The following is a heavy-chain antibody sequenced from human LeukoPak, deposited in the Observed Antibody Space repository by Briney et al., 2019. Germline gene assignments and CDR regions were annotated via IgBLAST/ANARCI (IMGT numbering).Heavy chain of an antibody. D-gene: IGHD2-21*01. CDR1: GFTVSSNY. J-gene: IGHJ3*02. Sequence: GGSLRLSCAASGFTVSSNYMSWVRQAPGKGLEWVSVIYSGGSTYYADSVKGRFTISRDNSKNTLYLQMNSLRAEDTAVYYCARDTWGGNDAFDIWGQGTMVTVSS. V-gene: IGHV3-53*01. CDR3: ARDTWGGNDAFDI. CDR2: IYSGGST.